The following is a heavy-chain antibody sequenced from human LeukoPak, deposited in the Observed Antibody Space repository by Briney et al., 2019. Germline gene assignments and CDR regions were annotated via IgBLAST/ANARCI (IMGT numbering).Heavy chain of an antibody. CDR1: GYSISSGYY. V-gene: IGHV4-38-2*02. CDR3: ARDHGSSWYGPSGLAFDI. Sequence: SETLSLTCTVSGYSISSGYYWSWIRQPPGKGLEWIGEINHSGSTNYNPSLKSRVTISVDTSKNQFSLKLSSVTAADTAVYYCARDHGSSWYGPSGLAFDIWGQGTMVTVSS. CDR2: INHSGST. J-gene: IGHJ3*02. D-gene: IGHD6-13*01.